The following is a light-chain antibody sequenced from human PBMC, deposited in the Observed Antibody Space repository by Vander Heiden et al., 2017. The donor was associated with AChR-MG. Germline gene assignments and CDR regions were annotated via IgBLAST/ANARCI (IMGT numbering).Light chain of an antibody. CDR3: AAWDDSLNAVV. CDR1: SSNIGTTP. Sequence: QSVLTQAPSPSGTPGQRVTISFSGRSSNIGTTPTHWYQQTPGTAQKLVIYSNNQRPSGVPDRLSCSQSGTSDSLAISGLLSEDAAEYECAAWDDSLNAVVFGGGTRLTVL. V-gene: IGLV1-44*01. J-gene: IGLJ2*01. CDR2: SNN.